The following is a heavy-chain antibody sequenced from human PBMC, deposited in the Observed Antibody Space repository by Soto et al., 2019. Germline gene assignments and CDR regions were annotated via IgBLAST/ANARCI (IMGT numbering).Heavy chain of an antibody. CDR1: AGFPSPGHYH. V-gene: IGHV4-30-4*01. J-gene: IGHJ6*02. CDR2: IYDSGST. D-gene: IGHD3-10*01. CDR3: VRQGFGALHGLVDV. Sequence: SQALPVPNTGSAGFPSPGHYHVCWLRQPTGKGLEWIGYIYDSGSTYYKPSLKSRATISVDTSKNQFSLKLSSVTAADTAVYYCVRQGFGALHGLVDVWGQGTTVTVS.